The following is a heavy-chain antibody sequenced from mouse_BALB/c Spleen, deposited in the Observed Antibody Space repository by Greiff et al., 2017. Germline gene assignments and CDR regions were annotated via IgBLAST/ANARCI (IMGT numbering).Heavy chain of an antibody. J-gene: IGHJ3*01. CDR2: IDPYDSET. CDR1: GYTFTSYW. V-gene: IGHV1-52*01. Sequence: QVQLKQPGAELVRPGASVKLSCKASGYTFTSYWMNWVKQRPEQGLEWIGRIDPYDSETHYNQKFKDKAILTVDKSSSTAYMQLSSLTSEDSAVYYCARWGKIWLGDYGAYWGQGTLVTVSA. D-gene: IGHD2-4*01. CDR3: ARWGKIWLGDYGAY.